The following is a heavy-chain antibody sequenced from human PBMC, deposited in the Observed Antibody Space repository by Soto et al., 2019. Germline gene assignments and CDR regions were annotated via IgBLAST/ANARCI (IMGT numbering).Heavy chain of an antibody. J-gene: IGHJ5*02. CDR2: IYYSGST. CDR1: GGSISSGGYY. Sequence: QVQLQESGPGLVKPSQTLSLTCTVSGGSISSGGYYWSWIRQHPGKGLERIGYIYYSGSTYYNPSLKSRVTISVDTSKNQFSLKLSSVTAADTAVYYCARATTYDFWSGYTNSFDPWGQGTLVTVSS. V-gene: IGHV4-31*03. CDR3: ARATTYDFWSGYTNSFDP. D-gene: IGHD3-3*01.